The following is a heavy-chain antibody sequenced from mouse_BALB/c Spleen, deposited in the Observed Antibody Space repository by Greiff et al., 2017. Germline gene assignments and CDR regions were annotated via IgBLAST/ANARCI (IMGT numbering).Heavy chain of an antibody. V-gene: IGHV5-17*02. J-gene: IGHJ2*01. D-gene: IGHD2-14*01. CDR2: ISSGSSTI. CDR3: ARSYYRYGYYFDY. CDR1: GFTFSSFG. Sequence: EVMLVESGGGLVQPGGSRKLSCAASGFTFSSFGMHWVRQAPEKGLEWVAYISSGSSTIYYADTVKGRFTISRDNPKNTLFLQMTSLRSEDTAMYYCARSYYRYGYYFDYWGQGTTLTVSS.